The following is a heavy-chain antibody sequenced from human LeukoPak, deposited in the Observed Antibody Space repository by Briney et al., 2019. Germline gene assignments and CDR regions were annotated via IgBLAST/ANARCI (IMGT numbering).Heavy chain of an antibody. D-gene: IGHD3-16*02. J-gene: IGHJ6*02. CDR1: GYTFTGYY. CDR2: INPNSGGT. CDR3: ARGNYDYVWGSYRTRPYYYYGMDV. V-gene: IGHV1-2*06. Sequence: ASVTVSCKASGYTFTGYYMHWVRQAPGQGLEWMGRINPNSGGTNYAQKFQGRVTMTRDTSISTAYMELSRLRSDDTAVYYCARGNYDYVWGSYRTRPYYYYGMDVWGQGTTVTVSS.